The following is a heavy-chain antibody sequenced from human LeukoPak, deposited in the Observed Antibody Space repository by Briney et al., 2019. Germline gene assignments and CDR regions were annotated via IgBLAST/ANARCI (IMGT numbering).Heavy chain of an antibody. CDR3: AKDLKGYYGSGSYPH. D-gene: IGHD3-10*01. CDR1: GFTFSSYA. J-gene: IGHJ4*02. CDR2: ISGSGGSA. V-gene: IGHV3-23*01. Sequence: PGGSLRLSCAASGFTFSSYAMSWVRQAPGKGLEWVSAISGSGGSAFYTDCVKGRFPISRDNSKNTLYLQMNSLRAEDTAVYYCAKDLKGYYGSGSYPHWGQGTLVTVSS.